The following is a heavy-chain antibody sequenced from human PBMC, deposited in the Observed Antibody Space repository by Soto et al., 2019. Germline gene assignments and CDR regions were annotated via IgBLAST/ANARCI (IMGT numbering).Heavy chain of an antibody. CDR1: GYTFTGYY. D-gene: IGHD6-19*01. CDR3: ARGPPAVAVAATNWFDP. J-gene: IGHJ5*02. CDR2: INPNSGGT. V-gene: IGHV1-2*04. Sequence: ASVKVSCKASGYTFTGYYMHWVRQAPGQGLEWMGWINPNSGGTNYAQKFQGWVTMTRDTSISTAYMELSRLRSDGTAVYYCARGPPAVAVAATNWFDPWGQGTLVTVSS.